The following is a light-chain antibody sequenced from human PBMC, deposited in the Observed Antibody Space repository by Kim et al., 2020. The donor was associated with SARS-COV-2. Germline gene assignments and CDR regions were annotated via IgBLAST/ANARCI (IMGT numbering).Light chain of an antibody. J-gene: IGKJ2*01. V-gene: IGKV4-1*01. CDR2: WAA. CDR1: QSVLSSSNNKNY. CDR3: QQYYSTLYT. Sequence: RATINCKSSQSVLSSSNNKNYLAWYKQKPGQPPKLLIYWAATRESGVPDRFSGSGSGTDFTLTISSLQAEDVAVYYCQQYYSTLYTFGQGAKLEI.